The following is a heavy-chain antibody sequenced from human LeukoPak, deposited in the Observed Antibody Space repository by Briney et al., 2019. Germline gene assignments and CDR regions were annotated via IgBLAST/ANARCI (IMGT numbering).Heavy chain of an antibody. Sequence: SETLSLTCAVYGGSFSGYYWSWIRQPPGKGLEWIGEINHSGSTNYNPSLKSRVTISVDTSKNQFSLKLSSVTAADTAVYYCARGPSYGDYALFNWGQGTLVTVSS. CDR2: INHSGST. CDR1: GGSFSGYY. J-gene: IGHJ4*02. V-gene: IGHV4-34*01. D-gene: IGHD4-17*01. CDR3: ARGPSYGDYALFN.